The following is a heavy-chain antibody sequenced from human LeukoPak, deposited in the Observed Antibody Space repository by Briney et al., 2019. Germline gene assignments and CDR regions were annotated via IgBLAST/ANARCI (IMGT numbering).Heavy chain of an antibody. CDR1: KFTFSSYA. V-gene: IGHV3-23*01. CDR2: ISASGGAT. J-gene: IGHJ4*02. CDR3: AKRDGYNSNPLKD. Sequence: PGGSLRLSCAASKFTFSSYAMNWVRQAPGKGLEWVSGISASGGATYYADSVKGRFIISRGNSKSTVSLLMNSLTAEDTALYYCAKRDGYNSNPLKDWGQGTLVAVSS. D-gene: IGHD5-24*01.